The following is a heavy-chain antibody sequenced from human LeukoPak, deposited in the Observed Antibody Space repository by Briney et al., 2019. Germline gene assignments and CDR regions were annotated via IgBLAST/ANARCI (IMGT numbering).Heavy chain of an antibody. CDR2: IYHSGST. Sequence: PSETLSLTCAVSGGSISSGGYSWSWIRQPPEKGLEWIGYIYHSGSTYYNPFLKSRVTISVDRSKNQFSLKLSSVTAADTAVYYCATGRDYYGSGSYYRPYYHGMDVWGQGTTVTVSS. CDR1: GGSISSGGYS. J-gene: IGHJ6*02. V-gene: IGHV4-30-2*01. D-gene: IGHD3-10*01. CDR3: ATGRDYYGSGSYYRPYYHGMDV.